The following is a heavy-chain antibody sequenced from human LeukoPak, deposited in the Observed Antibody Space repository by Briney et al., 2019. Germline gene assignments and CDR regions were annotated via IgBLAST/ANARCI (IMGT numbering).Heavy chain of an antibody. CDR2: IKSDGTYR. Sequence: GGSLRLSYAASGFTFSSHWMHWVRQAPGKGLVCVARIKSDGTYRDYGDSVRGRFTISRDNAKDTLYLQMNSLRAEDTAVYYCVRDDRSYGVDYWGQGTPVTVSS. CDR1: GFTFSSHW. J-gene: IGHJ4*02. D-gene: IGHD4-17*01. V-gene: IGHV3-74*01. CDR3: VRDDRSYGVDY.